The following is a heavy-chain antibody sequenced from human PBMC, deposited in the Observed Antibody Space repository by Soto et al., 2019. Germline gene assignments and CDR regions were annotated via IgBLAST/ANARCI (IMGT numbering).Heavy chain of an antibody. Sequence: EVLLVESGGGLVQPGRSLRLSCAASGFTFDDYAMNWVRQSPGKGLEWVSGINWNSGNLGYADSVKGRFTISRDNAKNSLHLQMNSLRAEDTAFYYCAASYGDYNYLKSWGQGTLVTVSS. CDR2: INWNSGNL. CDR1: GFTFDDYA. CDR3: AASYGDYNYLKS. V-gene: IGHV3-9*01. J-gene: IGHJ4*02. D-gene: IGHD4-17*01.